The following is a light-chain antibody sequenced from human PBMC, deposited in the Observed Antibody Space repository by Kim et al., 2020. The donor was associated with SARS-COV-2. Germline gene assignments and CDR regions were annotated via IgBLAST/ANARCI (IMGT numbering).Light chain of an antibody. V-gene: IGKV3-15*01. Sequence: VSPGERATLSCRASQSVSGNLAWYQQKPGQAPRLLIYGASTRATGVPARFSGSGSGTEFTLTISSLQSEDFAVYYCQQYTTWRGAFGQGTKVDIK. CDR3: QQYTTWRGA. CDR2: GAS. J-gene: IGKJ1*01. CDR1: QSVSGN.